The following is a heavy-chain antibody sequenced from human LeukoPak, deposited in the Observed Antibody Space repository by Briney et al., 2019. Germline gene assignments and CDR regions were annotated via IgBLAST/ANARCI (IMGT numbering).Heavy chain of an antibody. CDR1: GFTVSSNY. CDR2: IYSGGST. D-gene: IGHD1-26*01. V-gene: IGHV3-53*04. CDR3: ARDQVGATTYYGMDV. J-gene: IGHJ6*02. Sequence: GSLRLSCAASGFTVSSNYMSWGRQAPGKRLERGSVIYSGGSTYYADSVKGRFTISRHNSKNTLYLQMNSLRAEDTAVYYCARDQVGATTYYGMDVWGQGTTVTVSS.